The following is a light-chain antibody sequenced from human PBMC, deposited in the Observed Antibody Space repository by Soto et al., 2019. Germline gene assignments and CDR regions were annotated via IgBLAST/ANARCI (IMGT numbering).Light chain of an antibody. CDR1: SSDVGGYNY. V-gene: IGLV2-11*01. CDR2: DVS. J-gene: IGLJ1*01. Sequence: QSVLTQPRAVSGSPGQSVTISCTGTSSDVGGYNYVSWYQQHPYKAPKLMIYDVSKRPSGVPDRFSGSKSGNTTSLTISGLQAEGEADYYCCSYAGNSTYVFGSGTKVTV. CDR3: CSYAGNSTYV.